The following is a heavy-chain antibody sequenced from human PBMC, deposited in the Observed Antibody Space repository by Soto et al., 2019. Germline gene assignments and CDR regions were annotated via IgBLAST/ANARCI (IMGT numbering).Heavy chain of an antibody. D-gene: IGHD1-26*01. CDR2: ISGSSNTI. J-gene: IGHJ4*02. V-gene: IGHV3-48*02. CDR3: ARDRTSGTSSFWDH. CDR1: GFTFSNYG. Sequence: EVQLVESGGGLVQPGGSLRLSCAASGFTFSNYGMNWVRQAPGKGLEWVSYISGSSNTIYYADSVKGRFTISRDSASNSLSLQMSSLRDEDTALYYCARDRTSGTSSFWDHWGLGTLVTVSS.